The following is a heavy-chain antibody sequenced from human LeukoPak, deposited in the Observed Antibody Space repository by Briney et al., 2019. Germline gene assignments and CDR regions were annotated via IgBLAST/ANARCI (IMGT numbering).Heavy chain of an antibody. D-gene: IGHD4/OR15-4a*01. J-gene: IGHJ4*02. CDR1: GFDFSSHS. CDR2: ISSSGSYK. V-gene: IGHV3-21*01. Sequence: GGSLRLSCAASGFDFSSHSMHWIRQAPGKGLEWVSSISSSGSYKYYADSLKGQLTISRDNAGDSVFLLLQSLTVEDTAVYYCARGMIRGALWCVDFWGLGSLVTVSS. CDR3: ARGMIRGALWCVDF.